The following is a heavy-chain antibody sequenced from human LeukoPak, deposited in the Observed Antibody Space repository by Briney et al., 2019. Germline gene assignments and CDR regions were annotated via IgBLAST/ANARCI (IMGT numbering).Heavy chain of an antibody. CDR1: RYTFTGYY. Sequence: GASVKVSCKASRYTFTGYYMHWVRQAPGQGLEWMGWINPNSGGTNYAQKFQGRVTMTRDTSISTAYMELSRLRSDGTAVYYCARAPSSTSCPNIWGQGTMVTVSS. D-gene: IGHD2-2*01. V-gene: IGHV1-2*02. J-gene: IGHJ3*02. CDR3: ARAPSSTSCPNI. CDR2: INPNSGGT.